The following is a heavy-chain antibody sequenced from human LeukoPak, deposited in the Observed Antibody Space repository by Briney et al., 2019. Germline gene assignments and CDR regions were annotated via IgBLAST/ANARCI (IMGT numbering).Heavy chain of an antibody. CDR1: GGSISSGGYY. CDR3: ARGVGTMIVGYNWFDP. V-gene: IGHV4-31*03. Sequence: PSETLSLTCTVSGGSISSGGYYWSWIRQHPGKGLEWIGYIYYSGSTYYNPSLKSRVTISVDTSKNQFSLKLSSVTAADTAVYYCARGVGTMIVGYNWFDPWGQGTLVTVSS. D-gene: IGHD3-22*01. CDR2: IYYSGST. J-gene: IGHJ5*02.